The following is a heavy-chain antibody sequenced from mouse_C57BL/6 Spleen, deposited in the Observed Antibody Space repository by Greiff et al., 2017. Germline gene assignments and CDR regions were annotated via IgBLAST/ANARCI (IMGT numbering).Heavy chain of an antibody. Sequence: ESGPGLVKPSPSLSLTCSVTGYSITSGYYWNWIRQFPGNKLEWMGYISYGGSTNYNPSLKNRIPSTRDTSTNQFFLKLNSVTTEDTATYYCASEWDDGYGVWGTGTTVTVSS. V-gene: IGHV3-6*01. D-gene: IGHD2-3*01. CDR1: GYSITSGYY. J-gene: IGHJ1*03. CDR3: ASEWDDGYGV. CDR2: ISYGGST.